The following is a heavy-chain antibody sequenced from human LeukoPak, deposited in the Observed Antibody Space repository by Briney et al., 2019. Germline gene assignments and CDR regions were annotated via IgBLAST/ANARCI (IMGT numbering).Heavy chain of an antibody. Sequence: ASVTVSCMASGYTFTSYDINWVRRATGQGLEWMGWMNPNSGNTGYAQKFQGRVTMTRNTSIRKAYMEPSSLRSGDPAVYYWPRGRVYYYDSSGYLAPPKNNWFDPWGQGTLVTVSS. V-gene: IGHV1-8*01. CDR1: GYTFTSYD. CDR2: MNPNSGNT. D-gene: IGHD3-22*01. CDR3: PRGRVYYYDSSGYLAPPKNNWFDP. J-gene: IGHJ5*02.